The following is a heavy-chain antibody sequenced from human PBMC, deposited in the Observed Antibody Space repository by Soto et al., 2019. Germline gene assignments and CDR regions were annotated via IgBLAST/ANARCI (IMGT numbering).Heavy chain of an antibody. CDR3: AKDPLNRSYGMDV. Sequence: PGGSLRLSCAASGLTFSSYGMHWVRQAPGKGLEWVAVISYDGSNKYYADSVKGRFTISRDNSKNTLYLQMNSLRAEDTAVYYCAKDPLNRSYGMDVWGQGTTVTVPS. V-gene: IGHV3-30*18. CDR2: ISYDGSNK. J-gene: IGHJ6*02. CDR1: GLTFSSYG. D-gene: IGHD3-16*02.